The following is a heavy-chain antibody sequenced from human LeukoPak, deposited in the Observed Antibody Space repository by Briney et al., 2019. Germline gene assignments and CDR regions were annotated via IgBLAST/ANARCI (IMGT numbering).Heavy chain of an antibody. CDR1: GFTVSTNY. CDR3: ARDKAGTFDY. CDR2: IYSGGST. V-gene: IGHV3-66*01. J-gene: IGHJ4*02. Sequence: GGSLRLSCAASGFTVSTNYMSWVRQAPGKGLEWVSVIYSGGSTYYADSVTGRFTISRDNSKNTLYLQMNSLRAEDTAVYYCARDKAGTFDYWGQGTLVTVSS.